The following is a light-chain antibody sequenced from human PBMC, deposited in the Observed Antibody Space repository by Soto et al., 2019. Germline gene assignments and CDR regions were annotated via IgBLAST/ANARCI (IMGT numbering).Light chain of an antibody. J-gene: IGKJ1*01. CDR2: AAS. CDR1: QGISNW. V-gene: IGKV1-12*01. Sequence: DIRLTQSPSSVSASVGDRVTITCRASQGISNWLAWYQQKPGKAPKLLISAASSLQSGVPSRFSGSGSGTDVALIISSLQSEDFATYDCQQANSFQWTFGQGTKVEIK. CDR3: QQANSFQWT.